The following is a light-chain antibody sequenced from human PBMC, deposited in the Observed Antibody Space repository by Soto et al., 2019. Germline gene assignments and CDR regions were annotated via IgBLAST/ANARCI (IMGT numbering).Light chain of an antibody. J-gene: IGLJ1*01. CDR2: DVS. CDR3: NSYTTSNTRQIV. Sequence: QSVLTQPASVSGSPGQSITISCTGTSSDIGAYNFVSWYQQHPGKAPKLMLYDVSNRPSGVSTRFSGSKSGNTASLTISGLQAEDEADYYCNSYTTSNTRQIVFGTGTKVTVL. V-gene: IGLV2-14*03. CDR1: SSDIGAYNF.